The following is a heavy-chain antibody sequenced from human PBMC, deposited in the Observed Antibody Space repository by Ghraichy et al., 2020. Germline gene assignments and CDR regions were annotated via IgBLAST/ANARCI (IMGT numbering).Heavy chain of an antibody. J-gene: IGHJ4*02. V-gene: IGHV4-59*01. Sequence: SETLSLTCTVSGGSISSYYWSWIRQPPGKGLEWIGYIYYSGSTNYNPSLKSRVTISVDTSKNQFSLKLSSVTAADTAVYYCAREGARLRQFDYWGQGTLVTISS. CDR2: IYYSGST. CDR1: GGSISSYY. D-gene: IGHD4-17*01. CDR3: AREGARLRQFDY.